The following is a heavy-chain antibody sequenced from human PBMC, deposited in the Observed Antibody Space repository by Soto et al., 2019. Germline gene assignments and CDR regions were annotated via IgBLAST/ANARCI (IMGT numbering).Heavy chain of an antibody. J-gene: IGHJ5*02. Sequence: QVQLVESGGGVVQPGRSLRLSCAASGFTFSSYGMHWVRQAPGKGLEWVAVISYDGSNKYYADSVKGRFTISRDNSKNKLYMQMNGLRAEDTAVYYCANEKQFADHYGFDPWGQGTLVTVSS. V-gene: IGHV3-30*18. CDR3: ANEKQFADHYGFDP. D-gene: IGHD6-6*01. CDR2: ISYDGSNK. CDR1: GFTFSSYG.